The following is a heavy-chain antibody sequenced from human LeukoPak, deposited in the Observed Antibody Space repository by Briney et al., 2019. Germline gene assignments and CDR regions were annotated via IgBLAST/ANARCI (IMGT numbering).Heavy chain of an antibody. D-gene: IGHD6-13*01. CDR1: GGSFSGYY. J-gene: IGHJ4*02. Sequence: SETLSLTCAVYGGSFSGYYWSWIRQPPGKGLEWIGEINHSGSTNYNPSLKSRVTISVDTSKNRFSLKLSSVTAADTAVYYCARHHQGIAADGYWGQGTLVTVSS. CDR3: ARHHQGIAADGY. V-gene: IGHV4-34*01. CDR2: INHSGST.